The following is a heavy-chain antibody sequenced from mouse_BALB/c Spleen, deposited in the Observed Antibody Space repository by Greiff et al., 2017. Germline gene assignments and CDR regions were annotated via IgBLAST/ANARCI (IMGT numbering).Heavy chain of an antibody. CDR2: ISSGSSTI. CDR3: ARSPVYYGSSYYAMDY. V-gene: IGHV5-17*02. Sequence: EVQGVESGGGLVQPGGSRKLSCAASGFTFSSFGMHWVRQAPEKGLEWVAYISSGSSTIYYADTVKGRFTISRDNPKNTLFLQMTSLRSEDTAMYYCARSPVYYGSSYYAMDYWGQGTSVTVSS. J-gene: IGHJ4*01. D-gene: IGHD1-1*01. CDR1: GFTFSSFG.